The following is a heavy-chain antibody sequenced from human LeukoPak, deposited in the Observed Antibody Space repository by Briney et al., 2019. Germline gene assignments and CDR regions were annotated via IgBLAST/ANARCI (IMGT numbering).Heavy chain of an antibody. J-gene: IGHJ4*02. Sequence: GGSLRLSCAASGFTLSSYGMHWVRQAPGKGLEWVAFIRYDGSNKYYADSVKGRFTISRDNSKNTLYLQMNSLRAEDTAVYYCAKDSDYYDSSGSHWGQGTLVTVSS. D-gene: IGHD3-22*01. CDR3: AKDSDYYDSSGSH. CDR2: IRYDGSNK. CDR1: GFTLSSYG. V-gene: IGHV3-30*02.